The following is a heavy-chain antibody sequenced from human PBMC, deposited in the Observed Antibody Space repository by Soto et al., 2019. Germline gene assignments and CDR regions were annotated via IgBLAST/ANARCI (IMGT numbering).Heavy chain of an antibody. D-gene: IGHD3-10*01. J-gene: IGHJ6*02. CDR2: INDGGGT. V-gene: IGHV4-34*01. Sequence: QVQLQQWGAGLLKPSETLSLTCAVYGGSFSGYYWRWIRQPPGKVLEWIVAINDGGGTNYNPSPNSRVTISLVKCKTKVSLKLSSVPAAETDVYYCARVPRGITMVRGVVGYYGMDVWGQGTTVTVSS. CDR1: GGSFSGYY. CDR3: ARVPRGITMVRGVVGYYGMDV.